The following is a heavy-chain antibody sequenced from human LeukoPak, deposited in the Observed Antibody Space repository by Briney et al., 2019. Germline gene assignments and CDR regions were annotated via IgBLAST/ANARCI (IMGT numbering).Heavy chain of an antibody. D-gene: IGHD1-26*01. V-gene: IGHV4-39*01. CDR1: GGSISSSSYS. CDR3: AYHTSPSY. J-gene: IGHJ4*02. Sequence: SETLSLTCTVSGGSISSSSYSWGWIRQPPGKGLEWIGRIYYSGSTYYNPSPKSRVTISVDTSKNQFSLKVHSVTAADTAVYYCAYHTSPSYWGQGTLVTVSS. CDR2: IYYSGST.